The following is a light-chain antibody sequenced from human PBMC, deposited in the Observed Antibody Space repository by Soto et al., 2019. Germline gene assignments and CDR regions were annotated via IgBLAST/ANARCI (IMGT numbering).Light chain of an antibody. CDR3: QQHSDWPLT. CDR1: QSISSS. CDR2: DAS. V-gene: IGKV3-11*01. J-gene: IGKJ4*01. Sequence: ERVLTQSPGIVSLSPADGATLHCRASQSISSSLAWYQQIPGQAPRLLIFDASNRATGIPVRFSGSGSGTDFTLTISSLEPDDFTVYYCQQHSDWPLTFGGGTMVDI.